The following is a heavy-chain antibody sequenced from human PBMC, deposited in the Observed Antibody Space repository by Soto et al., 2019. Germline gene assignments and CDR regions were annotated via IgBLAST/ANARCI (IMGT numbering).Heavy chain of an antibody. J-gene: IGHJ6*02. V-gene: IGHV3-23*04. CDR1: GFTFGTYT. Sequence: EVQLVESGGGLVQPGGSLRLSCAASGFTFGTYTMSWVCQAPGKGLEWVSSISGSDGTTYYADSVKGRFSISRDKSKNTLYLQMNSLRADDTAIYYCAKLYFWNSYSGLDVWGQGTPVTVSS. CDR2: ISGSDGTT. D-gene: IGHD3-3*01. CDR3: AKLYFWNSYSGLDV.